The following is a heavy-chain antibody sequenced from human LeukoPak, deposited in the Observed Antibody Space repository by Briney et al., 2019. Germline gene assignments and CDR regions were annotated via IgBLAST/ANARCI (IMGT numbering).Heavy chain of an antibody. J-gene: IGHJ4*02. CDR1: GFTFTNYW. CDR3: ARDPAPTYY. CDR2: IKQDGSEK. V-gene: IGHV3-7*01. Sequence: GGSLRLSCAASGFTFTNYWMSWVRQAPGKGLEWVANIKQDGSEKYYVDSVKGRFTISRDNAKNSLYLQVNSLRPEDTAVYYCARDPAPTYYWGQGTLVTVSS.